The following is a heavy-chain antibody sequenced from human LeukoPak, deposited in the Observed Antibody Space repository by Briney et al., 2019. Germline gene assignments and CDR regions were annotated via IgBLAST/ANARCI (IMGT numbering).Heavy chain of an antibody. V-gene: IGHV3-30*02. Sequence: QSGGSLRLSCAASGFTFSSYGMRWVRQAPGKGLEWVAFIRYDGSNKYYADSVKGRFTISRDNSKNTLYLQMNSLRAEDTAVYYCAKPPEGSGYLIDYWGQGTLVTVSS. CDR2: IRYDGSNK. CDR3: AKPPEGSGYLIDY. D-gene: IGHD3-22*01. J-gene: IGHJ4*02. CDR1: GFTFSSYG.